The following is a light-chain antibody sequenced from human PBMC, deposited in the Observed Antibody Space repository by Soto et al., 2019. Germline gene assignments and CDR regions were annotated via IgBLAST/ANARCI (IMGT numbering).Light chain of an antibody. CDR1: QSVSSY. J-gene: IGKJ1*01. CDR3: QQRSNWPPRWT. Sequence: EIVLTQSPATLSLSPGERATLSCRASQSVSSYLAWYQQKLGQAPRLLIYDASNRATGIPARFSGSGSGTDFTLTISSLEPEDFAVYYCQQRSNWPPRWTFGQGTKVEIK. V-gene: IGKV3-11*01. CDR2: DAS.